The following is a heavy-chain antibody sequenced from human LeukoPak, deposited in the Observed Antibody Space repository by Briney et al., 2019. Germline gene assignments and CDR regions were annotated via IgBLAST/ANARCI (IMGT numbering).Heavy chain of an antibody. D-gene: IGHD3-22*01. CDR3: ARDLDSSGYYFDY. J-gene: IGHJ4*02. CDR1: GGSFSGYY. CDR2: INHSGNT. V-gene: IGHV4-34*01. Sequence: SETLSPTCAVYGGSFSGYYWSWIRQPPGKGLEWIGEINHSGNTNYNPSLKSRVTISVDTSKNQFSLNLSSVTAADTAVYYCARDLDSSGYYFDYWGQGTLVTVSS.